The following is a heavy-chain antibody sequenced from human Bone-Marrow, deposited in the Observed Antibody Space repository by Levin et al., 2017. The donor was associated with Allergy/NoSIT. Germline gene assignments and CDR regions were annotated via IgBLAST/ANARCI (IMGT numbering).Heavy chain of an antibody. J-gene: IGHJ6*02. Sequence: GGSLRLSCAASGFTFDDYAMHWVRQAPGKGLEWVSGISWNSGSIGYADSVKGRFTISRDNAKNSLYLQMNSLRAEDTALYYCAKDIAARFFHYYYGMDVWGQGTTVTVSS. CDR3: AKDIAARFFHYYYGMDV. D-gene: IGHD6-6*01. CDR2: ISWNSGSI. V-gene: IGHV3-9*01. CDR1: GFTFDDYA.